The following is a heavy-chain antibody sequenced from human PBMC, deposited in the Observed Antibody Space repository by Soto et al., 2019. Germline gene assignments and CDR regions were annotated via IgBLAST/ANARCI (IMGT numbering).Heavy chain of an antibody. V-gene: IGHV4-34*01. CDR1: GGSFSGYY. CDR3: ARGSGWYPYYYYYGMDV. D-gene: IGHD6-19*01. Sequence: SENLSLTCAVYGGSFSGYYWSWIRQPPGKGLEWIGEINHSGSTNYNPSLKSRVTISVDTSKNQFSLKLSSVTAADTAVYYCARGSGWYPYYYYYGMDVWGQGTTVTVSS. J-gene: IGHJ6*02. CDR2: INHSGST.